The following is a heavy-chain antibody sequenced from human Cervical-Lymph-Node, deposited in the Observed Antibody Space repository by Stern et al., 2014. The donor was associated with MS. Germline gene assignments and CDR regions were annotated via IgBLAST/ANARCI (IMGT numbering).Heavy chain of an antibody. J-gene: IGHJ4*02. CDR3: ARDPPEAILRSRPGDNY. CDR1: GGSFSMSA. Sequence: QVQLVQSGAEVKKPGSSVKVSCKASGGSFSMSAISWLRQAPGQGLEWMGGVIPLFSTATYAQRFRDRVTFTADKPTNTVYMELTSLRSEDTAVYYCARDPPEAILRSRPGDNYWGQGTRVAVSS. D-gene: IGHD7-27*01. CDR2: VIPLFSTA. V-gene: IGHV1-69*06.